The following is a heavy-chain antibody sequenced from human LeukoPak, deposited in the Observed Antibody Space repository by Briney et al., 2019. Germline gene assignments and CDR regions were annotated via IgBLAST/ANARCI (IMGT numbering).Heavy chain of an antibody. CDR1: GFTFSSYS. CDR3: ARGLDNYGSGSSD. D-gene: IGHD3-10*01. V-gene: IGHV3-48*04. Sequence: PGGSLRLSCAASGFTFSSYSMNWVRQAPGKGLEWVSYISSSSSTIYYADSVKGRFTISRDNAKNSLYLQMNSLRAEDTAAYYCARGLDNYGSGSSDWGQGTLVTVSS. J-gene: IGHJ4*02. CDR2: ISSSSSTI.